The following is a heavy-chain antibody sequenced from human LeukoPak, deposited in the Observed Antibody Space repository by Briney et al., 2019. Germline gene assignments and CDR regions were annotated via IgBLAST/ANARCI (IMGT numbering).Heavy chain of an antibody. Sequence: GGSLRLSCVAPGFPFSSYSMNWVRQAPGKGLEGISYVTGNSGTIRYADSVRGRFTISRDNGRNSLYLQMNSLRPEDTAVYYCVSDRNWAFDYWGQGTLVSVSS. D-gene: IGHD1-1*01. V-gene: IGHV3-48*01. CDR1: GFPFSSYS. J-gene: IGHJ4*02. CDR2: VTGNSGTI. CDR3: VSDRNWAFDY.